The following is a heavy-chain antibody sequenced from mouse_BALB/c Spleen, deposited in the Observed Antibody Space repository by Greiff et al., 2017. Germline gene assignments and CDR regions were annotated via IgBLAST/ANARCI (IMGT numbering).Heavy chain of an antibody. CDR3: ARRPIYYGSSYWYFDV. CDR1: GFAFSSYD. V-gene: IGHV5-12-1*01. Sequence: EVKLVESGGGLVKPGGSLKLSCAASGFAFSSYDMSWVRQTPEKRLEWVAYISSGGGSTYYPDTVKGRFTISRDNAKNTLYLQMSSLKSEDTAMYYCARRPIYYGSSYWYFDVWGAGTTVTVSS. J-gene: IGHJ1*01. CDR2: ISSGGGST. D-gene: IGHD1-1*01.